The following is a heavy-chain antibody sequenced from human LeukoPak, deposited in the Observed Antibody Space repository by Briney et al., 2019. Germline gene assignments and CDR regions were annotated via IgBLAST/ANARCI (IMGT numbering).Heavy chain of an antibody. CDR1: GFTFSSYA. CDR3: ARDRVEWELHPIDY. CDR2: ISSSSSTI. D-gene: IGHD1-26*01. Sequence: GGSLRLSCAASGFTFSSYAMSWVRQAPGKGLEWVSYISSSSSTIYYADSVKGRFTISRDNAKNSLYLQMNSLRDEDTAVYYFARDRVEWELHPIDYWGQGTLVTVSS. J-gene: IGHJ4*02. V-gene: IGHV3-48*02.